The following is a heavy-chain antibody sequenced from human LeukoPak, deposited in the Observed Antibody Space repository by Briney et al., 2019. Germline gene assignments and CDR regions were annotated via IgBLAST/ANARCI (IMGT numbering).Heavy chain of an antibody. CDR2: IWYDGNNK. D-gene: IGHD4-17*01. CDR1: GFTFSDYA. J-gene: IGHJ4*02. V-gene: IGHV3-33*01. Sequence: PGRSLRLSCAASGFTFSDYAMHWVRQAPGKGLEWVAVIWYDGNNKYYADSVKGRFTISRDSSKNTMYLQMNSLRAQDTAVYYCAREHTTVTSLLDYWGQGTLVTVSS. CDR3: AREHTTVTSLLDY.